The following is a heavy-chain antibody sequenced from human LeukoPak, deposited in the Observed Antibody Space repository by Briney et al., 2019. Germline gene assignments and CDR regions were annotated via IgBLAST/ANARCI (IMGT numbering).Heavy chain of an antibody. V-gene: IGHV3-11*01. CDR2: ISSSGSTI. CDR3: AGGSTIAAAFYYYGMDV. J-gene: IGHJ6*02. CDR1: GFTFSDYY. Sequence: TGGSLRLSCAASGFTFSDYYMSWIRQAPGKGLEWVSYISSSGSTIYYADSVKGRFTISRDNAKNSLYLQMNSLRAEDTAVYYCAGGSTIAAAFYYYGMDVWGQGTTVTVSS. D-gene: IGHD6-13*01.